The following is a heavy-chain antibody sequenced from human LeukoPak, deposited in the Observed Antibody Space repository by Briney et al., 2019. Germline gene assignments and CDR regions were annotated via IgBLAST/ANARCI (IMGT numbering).Heavy chain of an antibody. Sequence: SETLSLTCTVSGGSISSYYWSWIRQPAGKGLEWIGEINHSGSTNYNPSLKSRVTISVDTSKNQFSLKLSSVTAADTAVYYCARRPYDFWSGYPNWFDPWGQGTLVTVSS. D-gene: IGHD3-3*01. V-gene: IGHV4-34*01. CDR3: ARRPYDFWSGYPNWFDP. CDR2: INHSGST. J-gene: IGHJ5*02. CDR1: GGSISSYY.